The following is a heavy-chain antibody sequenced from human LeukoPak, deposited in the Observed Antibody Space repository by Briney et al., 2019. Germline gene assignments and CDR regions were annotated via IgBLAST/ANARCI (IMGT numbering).Heavy chain of an antibody. CDR2: ISPNSGGT. CDR1: GYPFTGHY. D-gene: IGHD1-14*01. V-gene: IGHV1-2*02. CDR3: ARDLSLRYQYYYMDI. J-gene: IGHJ6*03. Sequence: ASVKVSCKASGYPFTGHYLHWVRQAPGQGLEWMGWISPNSGGTIYAQNFQGRVTMTRDTSISTAYMELSTLRADNTAVYYCARDLSLRYQYYYMDIWGKGTTVTVSS.